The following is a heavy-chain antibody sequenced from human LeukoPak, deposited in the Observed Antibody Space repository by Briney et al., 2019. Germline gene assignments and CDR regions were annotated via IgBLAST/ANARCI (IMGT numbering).Heavy chain of an antibody. CDR2: ISSSGSTI. CDR1: GFTFSSYE. J-gene: IGHJ3*02. Sequence: GGSLRLSCAASGFTFSSYEMNWVRQAPGKGLAWVSYISSSGSTIYYADSVKGRFTISRDNAKNSLYLQMNSLRAEDTAVYYCARDCSSTSCYAAFDIWGQGTMVTVSS. V-gene: IGHV3-48*03. CDR3: ARDCSSTSCYAAFDI. D-gene: IGHD2-2*01.